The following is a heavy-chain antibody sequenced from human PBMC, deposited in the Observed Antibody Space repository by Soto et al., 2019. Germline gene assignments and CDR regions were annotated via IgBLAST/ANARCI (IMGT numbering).Heavy chain of an antibody. CDR3: ARKVSGSTGRPDLWYFDL. CDR1: GFTFSGYA. Sequence: EVQLLDSGGGLVQPGGSLRLSCAASGFTFSGYALTWVRQAPGKGLAWVSAISGGGDATFYADSVKGRFTTSRDNSKNTLYLQMNTLRAEDTAVYYWARKVSGSTGRPDLWYFDLWGRGTLVTVSS. CDR2: ISGGGDAT. J-gene: IGHJ2*01. V-gene: IGHV3-23*01. D-gene: IGHD3-10*01.